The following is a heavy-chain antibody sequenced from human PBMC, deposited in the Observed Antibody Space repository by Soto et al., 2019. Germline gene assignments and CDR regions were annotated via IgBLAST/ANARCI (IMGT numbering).Heavy chain of an antibody. J-gene: IGHJ5*02. Sequence: SETLSLTCAVSGGSISSGGYSWSWIRQPPGKGLEWIGYIYHSGSTYYNPSLKSRVTISVDRSKNQFSLKLSSVTAADTAVYYCARDYYDSSGRGLNWFDPWGQGTLVTVSS. CDR1: GGSISSGGYS. CDR3: ARDYYDSSGRGLNWFDP. V-gene: IGHV4-30-2*01. CDR2: IYHSGST. D-gene: IGHD3-22*01.